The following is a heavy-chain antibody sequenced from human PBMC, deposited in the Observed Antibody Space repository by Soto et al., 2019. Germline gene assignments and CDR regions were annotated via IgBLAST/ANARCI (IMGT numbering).Heavy chain of an antibody. CDR3: ARDRDRLQLGGNYYYILDV. CDR2: IMPIFRTP. J-gene: IGHJ6*02. D-gene: IGHD5-12*01. CDR1: GGTFSNSA. Sequence: SVKVSCKASGGTFSNSAISWVRQAPGQRFEWMGGIMPIFRTPDYAQKFQGRLTVTADESTSTAYMELSGLRSDDTAVYYCARDRDRLQLGGNYYYILDVWGQGTTVTVS. V-gene: IGHV1-69*13.